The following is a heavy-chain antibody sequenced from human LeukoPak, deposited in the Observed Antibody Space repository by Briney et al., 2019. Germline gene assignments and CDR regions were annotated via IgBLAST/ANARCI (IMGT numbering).Heavy chain of an antibody. CDR2: IYTSGTT. Sequence: SETLSPTCTVSGGSVSNYYWNWIRQPAGKGLEWIGRIYTSGTTNYNPSLKSRVSMSVDTSKNQFSLKLSSVTAADTAIYYCARGSGAADYWGQGTLVTVSS. J-gene: IGHJ4*02. CDR1: GGSVSNYY. CDR3: ARGSGAADY. D-gene: IGHD3-10*01. V-gene: IGHV4-4*07.